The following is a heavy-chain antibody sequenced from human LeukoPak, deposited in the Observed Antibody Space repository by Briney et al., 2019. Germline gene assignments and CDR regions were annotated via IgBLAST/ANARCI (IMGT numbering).Heavy chain of an antibody. V-gene: IGHV4-31*01. CDR3: AREGAHSDYGHFFDY. Sequence: PSQTLSLTCTVSGVSISSGGYYWRCLRQHPGKGLEWIGYIYYSGSTYYNPSLKSQVTISVDTSKNQFSLKLSSVTAADTAVYYCAREGAHSDYGHFFDYWGQGTLVTVSS. CDR2: IYYSGST. CDR1: GVSISSGGYY. J-gene: IGHJ4*02. D-gene: IGHD5-12*01.